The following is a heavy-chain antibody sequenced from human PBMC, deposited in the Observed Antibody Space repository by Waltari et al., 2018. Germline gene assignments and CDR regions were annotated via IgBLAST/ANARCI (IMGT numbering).Heavy chain of an antibody. J-gene: IGHJ3*02. CDR3: ARGHSSGWRDAFDI. CDR2: IIPIFGTA. Sequence: GIIPIFGTANYAQKFQGRVTITADESTSTAYMELSSLRSEDTAVYYCARGHSSGWRDAFDIWGQGTMVTVSS. V-gene: IGHV1-69*01. D-gene: IGHD6-19*01.